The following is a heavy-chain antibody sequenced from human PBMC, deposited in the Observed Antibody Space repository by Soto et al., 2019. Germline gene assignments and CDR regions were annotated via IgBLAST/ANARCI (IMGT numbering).Heavy chain of an antibody. CDR2: IKQDGGEK. J-gene: IGHJ4*02. Sequence: GGSLRLSCAASGFTFSSYWMSWVRQAPGKGLEWVANIKQDGGEKYYVDSVKGRFTISRNKAKKSLYLQMNSRRAEDSAVYYCARDYDGSGSYYFDYWGQGTLVTVSS. V-gene: IGHV3-7*01. CDR1: GFTFSSYW. CDR3: ARDYDGSGSYYFDY. D-gene: IGHD3-10*01.